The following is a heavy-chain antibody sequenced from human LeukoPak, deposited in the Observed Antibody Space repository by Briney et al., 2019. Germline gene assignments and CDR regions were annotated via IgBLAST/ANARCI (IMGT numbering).Heavy chain of an antibody. CDR2: ISSSSSYI. J-gene: IGHJ4*02. CDR1: GFTFSSYS. D-gene: IGHD3-3*01. Sequence: GGSLRLSCAASGFTFSSYSMNWVRQAPGKGLEWVSSISSSSSYIYYADSVKGRFTISRDNAKNSLYLQMNSLRAEDTAVYYWARDTSYTIFGVFEFDYWGQGTLVTVSS. V-gene: IGHV3-21*01. CDR3: ARDTSYTIFGVFEFDY.